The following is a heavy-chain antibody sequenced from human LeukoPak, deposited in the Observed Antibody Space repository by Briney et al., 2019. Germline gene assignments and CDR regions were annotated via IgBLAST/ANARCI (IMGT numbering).Heavy chain of an antibody. D-gene: IGHD2-2*01. Sequence: GGSLRLSCAASGFTFSSYAMHWVRQAPGKGLEWVAVISYDGSNKYYADSVKGRFTISRDNSKNTLYLQMNSLRAEDTAVYYCAREGVVLAFDYWGQGTLVTVSS. V-gene: IGHV3-30-3*01. CDR3: AREGVVLAFDY. CDR2: ISYDGSNK. CDR1: GFTFSSYA. J-gene: IGHJ4*02.